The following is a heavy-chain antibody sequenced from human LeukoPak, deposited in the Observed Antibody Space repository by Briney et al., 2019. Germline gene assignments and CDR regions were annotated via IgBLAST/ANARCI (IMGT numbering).Heavy chain of an antibody. Sequence: PSQTLSLTCTVSGGSISSGSYYWSWIRQPAGKGLEWIGRIYTSGSTNYNPSLKSRVTISVDTSKNQFSLKLSSVTAADTAVYYCARGYCTNAVCSLGPTQAWGQGTLVAVSS. CDR3: ARGYCTNAVCSLGPTQA. J-gene: IGHJ4*02. V-gene: IGHV4-61*02. CDR2: IYTSGST. D-gene: IGHD2-8*01. CDR1: GGSISSGSYY.